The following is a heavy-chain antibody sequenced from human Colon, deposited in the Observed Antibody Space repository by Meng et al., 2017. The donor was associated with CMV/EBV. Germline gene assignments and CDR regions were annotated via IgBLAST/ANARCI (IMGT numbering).Heavy chain of an antibody. V-gene: IGHV4-61*08. D-gene: IGHD1/OR15-1a*01. CDR2: VSYSGQA. CDR3: ARDQFPGGEHDH. Sequence: SGASVTHNAYFWSWLRQPPGTRLECFRYVSYSGQANLNPSIKSPITMSLHTSKSLFSLNLGSVTAADAAVYYCARDQFPGGEHDHWGQGTLVTVSS. J-gene: IGHJ1*01. CDR1: GASVTHNAYF.